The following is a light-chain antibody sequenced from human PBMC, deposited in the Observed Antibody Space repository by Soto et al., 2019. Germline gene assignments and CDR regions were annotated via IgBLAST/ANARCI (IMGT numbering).Light chain of an antibody. CDR3: MQATHWPPYT. J-gene: IGKJ2*01. CDR1: QGLVYSDGNTY. CDR2: KVS. Sequence: EVVMTQSPRNLPVTLGQPASISCWSSQGLVYSDGNTYLNWFQQRPGHSPRRLLYKVSFRDSGVRDRFSGSGSGTAFTLTISRVEAEDVGIYYCMQATHWPPYTIGQANKLAIK. V-gene: IGKV2-30*01.